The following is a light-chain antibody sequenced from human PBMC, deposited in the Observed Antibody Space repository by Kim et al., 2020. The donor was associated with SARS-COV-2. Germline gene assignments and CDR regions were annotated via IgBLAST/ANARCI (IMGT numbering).Light chain of an antibody. Sequence: EIVLTQSPGTLSLSPGERATLSCRASQSVSSSYLAWYQQKPGQAPRLLIYGASSRATGIPDRFSGSGSGTDFALTISRLEPEDFAVYYCQQYGSSSLTCGGGTKLEI. V-gene: IGKV3-20*01. CDR1: QSVSSSY. J-gene: IGKJ4*01. CDR3: QQYGSSSLT. CDR2: GAS.